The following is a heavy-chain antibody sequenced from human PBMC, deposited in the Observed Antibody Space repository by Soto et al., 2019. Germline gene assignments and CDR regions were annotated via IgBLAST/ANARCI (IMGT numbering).Heavy chain of an antibody. CDR1: GFTFSSYS. CDR2: ISSSSSTI. J-gene: IGHJ3*02. V-gene: IGHV3-48*01. Sequence: EVQLVESGGGLVQPGGSLRLSCAASGFTFSSYSMNWVRQAPGKGLEWVSYISSSSSTIYYADSVKGRFTISRDNAKNSLYLQMNSLRAEDTAVYYCEREGLDAFDIWGQGTMVTVSS. D-gene: IGHD4-17*01. CDR3: EREGLDAFDI.